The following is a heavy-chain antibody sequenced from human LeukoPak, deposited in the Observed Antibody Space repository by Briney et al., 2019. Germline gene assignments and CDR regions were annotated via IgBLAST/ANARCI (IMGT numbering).Heavy chain of an antibody. J-gene: IGHJ4*02. CDR2: IYRRGST. CDR1: GFTVSSNY. D-gene: IGHD3-10*01. Sequence: GGSLRLSCAASGFTVSSNYMSWVSQAPGKGLEWAAVIYRRGSTYYADSVKGRFTITRDNSKNTLYLQMNSLRAEDTAVYCCARDSSLRLWFRSWGQGTLVTVSS. CDR3: ARDSSLRLWFRS. V-gene: IGHV3-66*01.